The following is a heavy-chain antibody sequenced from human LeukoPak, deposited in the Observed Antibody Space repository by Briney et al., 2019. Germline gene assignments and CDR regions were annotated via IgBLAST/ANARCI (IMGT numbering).Heavy chain of an antibody. CDR2: IWHDGSNK. CDR1: GFTFSTYV. V-gene: IGHV3-33*01. D-gene: IGHD5-18*01. CDR3: ARDRGYTYGHPLDY. J-gene: IGHJ4*02. Sequence: GGSLRLSCAASGFTFSTYVMHWVRRAPGKGLEWVALIWHDGSNKYYGDSVKDRFTISRDNSKNTLYLQMDSLRAEDTAVYYCARDRGYTYGHPLDYWGQGTLVTVSS.